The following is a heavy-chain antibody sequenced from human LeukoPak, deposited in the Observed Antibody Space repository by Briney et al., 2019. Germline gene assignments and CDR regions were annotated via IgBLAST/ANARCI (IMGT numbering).Heavy chain of an antibody. CDR3: ARDSGRITMVRGVTPPDY. D-gene: IGHD3-10*01. J-gene: IGHJ4*02. CDR1: GYTFTSYG. CDR2: NSAYNGNT. Sequence: ASVKVSCKASGYTFTSYGISWVRQAPGQGLEWMGWNSAYNGNTNYAQKLQGRVTMTTDTSTSTAYMELRSLRSDDTAVYYCARDSGRITMVRGVTPPDYWGQGTLVTVSS. V-gene: IGHV1-18*01.